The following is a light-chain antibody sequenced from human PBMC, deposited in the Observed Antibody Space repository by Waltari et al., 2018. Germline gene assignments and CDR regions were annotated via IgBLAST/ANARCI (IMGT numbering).Light chain of an antibody. V-gene: IGLV3-1*01. J-gene: IGLJ2*01. CDR2: RDT. CDR3: QAWDSSTAV. CDR1: KLGDKY. Sequence: SYELAQPPSVSVSPGQTASITCSGDKLGDKYVSWYQQKPGQSPVVVIYRDTERPSGIPERFSGSNSGNTATLTISGTQTMDEADYYCQAWDSSTAVFGGGTKLTVL.